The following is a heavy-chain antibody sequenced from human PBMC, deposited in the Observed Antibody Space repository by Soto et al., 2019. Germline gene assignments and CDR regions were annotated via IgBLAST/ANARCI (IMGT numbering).Heavy chain of an antibody. CDR3: ARDGDVNTGFGKDY. D-gene: IGHD3-16*01. Sequence: ESWGGVVQPGRSLRLSCAASGFTFSSYGMHWVRQAPGKGLEWVAFIWHDGGNKFYAESVKGRFTISRDNSKNTLYLQMTSLSAEDTAMYYCARDGDVNTGFGKDYWGQGTLVTVSS. CDR1: GFTFSSYG. CDR2: IWHDGGNK. J-gene: IGHJ4*02. V-gene: IGHV3-33*01.